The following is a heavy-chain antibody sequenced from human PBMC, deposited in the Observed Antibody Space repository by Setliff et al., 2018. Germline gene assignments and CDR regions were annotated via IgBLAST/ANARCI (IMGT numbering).Heavy chain of an antibody. CDR3: ARGRLSFGSYGSGNQWKYYYYMDV. J-gene: IGHJ6*03. CDR1: GDSLRNDY. D-gene: IGHD3-10*01. V-gene: IGHV4-4*08. Sequence: SETLSLTCSVSGDSLRNDYWTWIRQSPGKGLEWIGNMHAGGNINYNPSLKSRVTLSLATSKSQFSLNLTSVTAADTAIYYCARGRLSFGSYGSGNQWKYYYYMDVWGKGTTVTVSS. CDR2: MHAGGNI.